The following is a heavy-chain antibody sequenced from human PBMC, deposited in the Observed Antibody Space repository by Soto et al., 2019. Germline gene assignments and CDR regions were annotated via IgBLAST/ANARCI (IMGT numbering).Heavy chain of an antibody. V-gene: IGHV1-18*01. CDR2: ISAYNGNT. J-gene: IGHJ6*02. Sequence: VASVKVSCKASGYTFTSYGISWVRQAPGQGLEWMGRISAYNGNTNYAQKLQGRVTMTTDTSTSTAYMELRSLRSDDTAVYYCARDAIAVAGTFYYYGMDVSGQGTTVTVSS. D-gene: IGHD6-19*01. CDR1: GYTFTSYG. CDR3: ARDAIAVAGTFYYYGMDV.